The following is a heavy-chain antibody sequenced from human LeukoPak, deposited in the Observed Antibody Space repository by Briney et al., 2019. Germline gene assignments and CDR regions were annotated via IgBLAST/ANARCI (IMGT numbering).Heavy chain of an antibody. CDR2: INHSGST. D-gene: IGHD3-22*01. J-gene: IGHJ4*02. CDR1: GGSFSGYY. V-gene: IGHV4-34*01. Sequence: SETLSLTCAVYGGSFSGYYWSWTRQPPGKGLEWIGEINHSGSTNYNPSLKSRVTISVDTSKNQFSLKLSSVTAANTAVYYCARHDSSGTDYWGQGTLVTVSS. CDR3: ARHDSSGTDY.